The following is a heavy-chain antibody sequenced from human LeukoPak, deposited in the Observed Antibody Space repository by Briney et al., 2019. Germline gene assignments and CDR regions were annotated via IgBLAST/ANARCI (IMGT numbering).Heavy chain of an antibody. CDR2: INHSGST. V-gene: IGHV4-34*01. Sequence: NPSETLSLTCAVYGGSFSGYYWSWIRQPPGKGLEWIGEINHSGSTNYNPSLKSRVTISVDTSKNQFSLKLSSVTAADTAVYYCARVILDYVWGSYRPPAYYFDYWGQGTLVTVSS. D-gene: IGHD3-16*02. CDR3: ARVILDYVWGSYRPPAYYFDY. CDR1: GGSFSGYY. J-gene: IGHJ4*02.